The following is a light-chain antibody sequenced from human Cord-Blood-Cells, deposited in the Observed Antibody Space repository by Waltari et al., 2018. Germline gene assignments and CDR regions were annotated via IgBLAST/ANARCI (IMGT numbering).Light chain of an antibody. V-gene: IGKV3-20*01. Sequence: EIVLTQSPGTLSLSPGERATLSCRASQSVSSSYFAWYQQKPGQAPRRLIYGASSRATGIPDRFSGSGSGTDFTLTISRLEPEDFAVYYCQQYGSSPLTFGGGTKVEIK. CDR1: QSVSSSY. CDR3: QQYGSSPLT. CDR2: GAS. J-gene: IGKJ4*01.